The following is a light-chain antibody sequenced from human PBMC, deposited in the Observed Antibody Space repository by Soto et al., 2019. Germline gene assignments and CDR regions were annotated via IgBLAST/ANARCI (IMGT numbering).Light chain of an antibody. CDR2: EVN. Sequence: QSVLTQPASVSGSPGQSITISCSGTSSDIGGYNYVSWYQQHPGKAPKLMIFEVNNRPSGVSSRFSGSKSANTASLTISGLQPEDEADYYCSSYRSSSPLYVFGTGTKVTVL. CDR3: SSYRSSSPLYV. J-gene: IGLJ1*01. CDR1: SSDIGGYNY. V-gene: IGLV2-14*01.